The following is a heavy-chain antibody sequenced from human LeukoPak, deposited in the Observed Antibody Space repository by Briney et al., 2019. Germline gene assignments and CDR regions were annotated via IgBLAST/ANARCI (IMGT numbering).Heavy chain of an antibody. D-gene: IGHD2-21*02. CDR3: TTSDLPLDY. Sequence: GGSPRLSSAAPGVTFSNAPMSGVRPAPGKGPEWVGRIKSKTDGGTTDYAAPVKGRFTISRDDSKNTLYLQMNSLKTEDTAVYYCTTSDLPLDYWGQGTQVTVSS. V-gene: IGHV3-15*01. J-gene: IGHJ4*02. CDR2: IKSKTDGGTT. CDR1: GVTFSNAP.